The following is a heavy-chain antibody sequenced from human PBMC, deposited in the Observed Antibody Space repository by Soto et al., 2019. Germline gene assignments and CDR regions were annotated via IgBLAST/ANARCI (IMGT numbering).Heavy chain of an antibody. D-gene: IGHD2-21*01. V-gene: IGHV1-2*02. CDR2: ISPNSGAT. CDR1: GYTFSDYY. J-gene: IGHJ1*01. CDR3: ARGPRTQLWLTFAH. Sequence: ASVKVSCKASGYTFSDYYLHWVRQAPGQGLEWMGWISPNSGATEYAPKFQGRVTMTTDTSISTAFLKLASLRPDDTAIYYCARGPRTQLWLTFAHWGQGTLVTVSS.